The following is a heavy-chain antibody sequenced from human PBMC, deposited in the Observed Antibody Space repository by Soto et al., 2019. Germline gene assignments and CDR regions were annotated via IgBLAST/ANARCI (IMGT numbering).Heavy chain of an antibody. J-gene: IGHJ4*02. CDR1: GFPVSSSY. CDR3: ARIVGSSTHDY. D-gene: IGHD1-26*01. CDR2: IYSGDTT. Sequence: GGSLRLSCPASGFPVSSSYMSWVRQAPGKGLEWVSLIYSGDTTYYADSVKGRFTISRDNSKNTLYLQMNSLRAEDTAVYYCARIVGSSTHDYWGRGTLVTVSS. V-gene: IGHV3-66*01.